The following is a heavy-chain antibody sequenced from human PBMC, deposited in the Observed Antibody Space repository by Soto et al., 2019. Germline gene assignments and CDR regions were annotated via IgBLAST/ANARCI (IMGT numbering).Heavy chain of an antibody. D-gene: IGHD5-18*01. V-gene: IGHV3-74*01. CDR1: EFTFSSYW. Sequence: PGGSLRLSCAASEFTFSSYWMHWVRQAPGKGLVWVSRINSDGSSTNYADSVKGRFTISRDNAKNTLYLQIDSLRAEDTAVYYCAREGLSYGYGYYYYNGMDVWGQGTTVTSP. CDR3: AREGLSYGYGYYYYNGMDV. J-gene: IGHJ6*02. CDR2: INSDGSST.